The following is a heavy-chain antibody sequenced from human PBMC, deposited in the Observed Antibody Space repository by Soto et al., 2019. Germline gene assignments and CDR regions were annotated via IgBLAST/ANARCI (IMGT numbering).Heavy chain of an antibody. CDR2: IWYDGSNK. V-gene: IGHV3-33*01. D-gene: IGHD5-18*01. CDR3: ACADTAMVYPDY. CDR1: GFTFSSYG. J-gene: IGHJ4*02. Sequence: GSSLRLSCSASGFTFSSYGMHWVRQAPGQGLEWVAVIWYDGSNKYYADSVKGRFTISRDNSKNTLYRQMNSLRAEDTAVYYCACADTAMVYPDYWGQGTLVTVPQ.